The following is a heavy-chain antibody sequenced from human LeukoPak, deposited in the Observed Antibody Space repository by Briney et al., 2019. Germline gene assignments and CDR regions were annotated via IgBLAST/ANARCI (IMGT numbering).Heavy chain of an antibody. Sequence: ASVKVSCKASGGTFTSYAISWVRQAPGQGLEWMGWMNPNSGNTGYAQKFQGRVTITRNTSISTAYMELSSLRSEDTAVYYCARRGELLDYYFDYWGQGTLVTVSS. CDR1: GGTFTSYA. J-gene: IGHJ4*02. V-gene: IGHV1-8*03. CDR2: MNPNSGNT. CDR3: ARRGELLDYYFDY. D-gene: IGHD1-26*01.